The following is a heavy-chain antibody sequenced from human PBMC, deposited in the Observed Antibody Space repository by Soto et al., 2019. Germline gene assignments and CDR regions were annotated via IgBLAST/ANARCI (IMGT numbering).Heavy chain of an antibody. J-gene: IGHJ6*02. Sequence: GGSLRLSCTASGFTFGYYAMSWFRQAPGKGLEWVGFIRSKAYGGTTEYAASVKGRFTISRDDFKSIAYLQMNSLKTEDTAVYYCTRDXLYSSSWYGSYYYGMDVWGQGTTVTVSS. D-gene: IGHD6-13*01. CDR2: IRSKAYGGTT. CDR1: GFTFGYYA. V-gene: IGHV3-49*03. CDR3: TRDXLYSSSWYGSYYYGMDV.